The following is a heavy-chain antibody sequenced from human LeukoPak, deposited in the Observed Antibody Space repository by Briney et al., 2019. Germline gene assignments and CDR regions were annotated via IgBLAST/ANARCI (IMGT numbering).Heavy chain of an antibody. Sequence: GGSPRLSCAVSGFTFSTYWMSWVRQAPGKGLEWVANIKQDGSEKYYVDSVKGRFTISRDNAKNSLYLQMNSLRVEDTAAYYCARGSLSSGSYLNYWGQGTLVTVSS. J-gene: IGHJ4*02. CDR3: ARGSLSSGSYLNY. D-gene: IGHD1-26*01. CDR1: GFTFSTYW. CDR2: IKQDGSEK. V-gene: IGHV3-7*01.